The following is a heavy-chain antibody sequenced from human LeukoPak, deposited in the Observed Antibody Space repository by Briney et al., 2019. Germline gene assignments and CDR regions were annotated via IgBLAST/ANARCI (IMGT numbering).Heavy chain of an antibody. CDR3: ARAFDHGGNPFDY. CDR2: INPNSGGT. J-gene: IGHJ4*02. CDR1: GYSFTGYY. D-gene: IGHD4-23*01. V-gene: IGHV1-2*02. Sequence: ASVKVSCKASGYSFTGYYMHWVRQAPGQGLEWMGWINPNSGGTNYAQKFQGRVTVTRDTSITTAYMELSRLRSDDTAFYYCARAFDHGGNPFDYWGQGTLVTVSS.